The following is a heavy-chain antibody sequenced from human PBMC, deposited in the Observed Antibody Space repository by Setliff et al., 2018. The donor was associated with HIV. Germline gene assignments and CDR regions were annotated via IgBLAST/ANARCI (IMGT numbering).Heavy chain of an antibody. V-gene: IGHV4-61*02. CDR2: IYTSGST. J-gene: IGHJ3*02. CDR3: ARVGSWDGVEYHDALDI. Sequence: PSETLSLTCTVSGGSISSGDYYWSWIRQPAGKGLEWIGRIYTSGSTNYNPSLKSRVTISVDTSKNQFSLKLSSVTAADTAVYYCARVGSWDGVEYHDALDIWGRGTMVTVSS. CDR1: GGSISSGDYY. D-gene: IGHD2-15*01.